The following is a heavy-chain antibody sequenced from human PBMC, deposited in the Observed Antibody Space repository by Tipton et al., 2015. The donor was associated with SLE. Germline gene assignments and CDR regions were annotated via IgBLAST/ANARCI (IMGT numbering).Heavy chain of an antibody. CDR3: AREGAYISPKYAMDV. V-gene: IGHV4-61*09. Sequence: TLSLTCTVSGASVSSRANYWSWIRQPAGKGLEWIGHIYTPGSTNYNSSLKSRVTTSVDTSKNQFSLKLYSVTAADTAVYYCAREGAYISPKYAMDVWGQGTTVTVSS. CDR2: IYTPGST. CDR1: GASVSSRANY. J-gene: IGHJ6*02. D-gene: IGHD2-21*01.